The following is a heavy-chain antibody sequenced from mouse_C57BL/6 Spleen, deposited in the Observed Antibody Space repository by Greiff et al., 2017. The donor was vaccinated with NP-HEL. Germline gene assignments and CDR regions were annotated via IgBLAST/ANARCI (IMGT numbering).Heavy chain of an antibody. CDR1: GFNIKDYY. J-gene: IGHJ3*01. CDR3: ARSGRQLRLLFAY. D-gene: IGHD3-2*02. Sequence: QLQQSGAELVKPGASVKLSCTASGFNIKDYYMHWVKQRTEQGLEWIGRMDPEDGETKYAPKFQGKATITAEPSSNPAYLQLSSLTSEDTAVYYCARSGRQLRLLFAYWGQGTLVTVSA. CDR2: MDPEDGET. V-gene: IGHV14-2*01.